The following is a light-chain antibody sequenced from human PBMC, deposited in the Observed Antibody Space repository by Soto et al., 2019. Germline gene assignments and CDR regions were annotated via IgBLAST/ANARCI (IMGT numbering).Light chain of an antibody. CDR3: QQYRMSPNT. CDR2: GAS. J-gene: IGKJ5*01. CDR1: QSVDDSY. V-gene: IGKV3-20*01. Sequence: EIVLTQSPGTLSLSPGERATLSCRASQSVDDSYLAWYQLRPGQPPRLLIYGASTRATGIPDRFSGSGSGTDFSLTIRGLKAEDVAVYYCQQYRMSPNTFGQGTRLEIK.